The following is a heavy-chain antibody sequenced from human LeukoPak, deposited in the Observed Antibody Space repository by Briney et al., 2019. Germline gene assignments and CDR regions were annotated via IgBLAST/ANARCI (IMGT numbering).Heavy chain of an antibody. CDR1: GFTFTSSA. CDR2: IVVGSGNT. J-gene: IGHJ4*02. V-gene: IGHV1-58*02. CDR3: AADKYCSSTSCHTYFDY. Sequence: SVKVSCKASGFTFTSSAMQWVRQARGQRLEWIGWIVVGSGNTNYAQKFQERVTITRDMSTSTAYMELSSLRSEDTAVYYCAADKYCSSTSCHTYFDYWGQGTLVTVSS. D-gene: IGHD2-2*01.